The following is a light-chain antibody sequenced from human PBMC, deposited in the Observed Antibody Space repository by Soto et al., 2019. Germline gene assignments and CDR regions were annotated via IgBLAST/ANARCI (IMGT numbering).Light chain of an antibody. V-gene: IGKV1-5*03. CDR2: KAS. Sequence: DIEMTQSPSTLSASVGDRVTITCRASQSISSWLAWYQQKPGKAPKLLIYKASTLESGVQSRFSGSGSGTEFTLTISGLQPDDFATYYCQQHNSLSRTFGQGTKVEIK. CDR1: QSISSW. CDR3: QQHNSLSRT. J-gene: IGKJ1*01.